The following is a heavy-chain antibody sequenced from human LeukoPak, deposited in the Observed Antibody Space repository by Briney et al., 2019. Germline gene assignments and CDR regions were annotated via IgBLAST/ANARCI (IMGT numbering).Heavy chain of an antibody. CDR3: TKAPLRSCSGAFCYPFDY. Sequence: GGSLRLSCAASGFTFSNYAMSWVRQTPGKGLEWVAATVGGRPDTYHAESVKGRFTVSRDDSRDTLFLQMNRLSVDDTAIYYRTKAPLRSCSGAFCYPFDYWGQGTLVTVSS. V-gene: IGHV3-23*01. D-gene: IGHD2-8*02. CDR2: TVGGRPDT. CDR1: GFTFSNYA. J-gene: IGHJ4*02.